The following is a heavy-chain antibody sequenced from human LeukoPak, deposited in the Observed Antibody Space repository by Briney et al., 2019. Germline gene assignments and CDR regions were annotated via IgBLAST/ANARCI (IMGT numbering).Heavy chain of an antibody. CDR2: IKQDGSEK. CDR1: GFTFSRNA. J-gene: IGHJ4*02. CDR3: ATGGGIAAAGTGGFLDY. Sequence: GGSLRLSCAVSGFTFSRNAMNWVRQAPGKGLEWVANIKQDGSEKYYVDSVKGRFTISRDNAKNSLYLQMNSLRAEDTAVYYCATGGGIAAAGTGGFLDYWGQGTLVTVSS. V-gene: IGHV3-7*05. D-gene: IGHD6-13*01.